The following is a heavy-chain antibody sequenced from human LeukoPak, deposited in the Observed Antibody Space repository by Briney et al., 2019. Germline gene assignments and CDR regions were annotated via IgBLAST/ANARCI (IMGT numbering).Heavy chain of an antibody. J-gene: IGHJ5*02. CDR3: ARSDGYNLIPYSTPSRPPVDP. CDR1: GYTFTSYD. Sequence: ASVKVSCKASGYTFTSYDINWVRQATGQGLEWMGWMNPNGGNTGYAQKFQGRVTMTRNTSISTAYMELSSLRSEDTAVYYCARSDGYNLIPYSTPSRPPVDPWGQGTLVTVSS. D-gene: IGHD5-24*01. V-gene: IGHV1-8*01. CDR2: MNPNGGNT.